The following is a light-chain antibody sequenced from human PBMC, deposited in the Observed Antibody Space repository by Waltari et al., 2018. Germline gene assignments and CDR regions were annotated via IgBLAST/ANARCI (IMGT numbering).Light chain of an antibody. J-gene: IGLJ1*01. CDR1: SSNTGSYYH. Sequence: QSVLPQPPSVSGAPGQRVTIPCTGSSSNTGSYYHVPCYQHLPGTAPKVLIYANNNRPSGVPDRFSGSKSGASASLAITGLQAEDEADYYCQSFDSSLDGYVFGTGTKVTVL. CDR2: ANN. CDR3: QSFDSSLDGYV. V-gene: IGLV1-40*01.